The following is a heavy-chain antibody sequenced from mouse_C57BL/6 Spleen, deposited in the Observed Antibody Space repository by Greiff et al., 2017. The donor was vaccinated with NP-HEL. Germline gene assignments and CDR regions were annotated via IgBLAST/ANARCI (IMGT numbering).Heavy chain of an antibody. J-gene: IGHJ2*01. D-gene: IGHD4-1*02. Sequence: DVQLVESEGGLVQPGSSMKLSCTASGFTFSDYYMAWVRQVPEKGLEWVANINYDGSSTYYLDSLKSRFIISRDNAKNILYLQMSSLKSEDTATYYCARVNWDYFDYWGQGTTLTVSS. CDR3: ARVNWDYFDY. V-gene: IGHV5-16*01. CDR2: INYDGSST. CDR1: GFTFSDYY.